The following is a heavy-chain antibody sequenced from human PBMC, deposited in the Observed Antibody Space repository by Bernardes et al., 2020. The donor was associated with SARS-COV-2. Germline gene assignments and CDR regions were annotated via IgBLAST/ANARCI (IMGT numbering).Heavy chain of an antibody. D-gene: IGHD3-3*01. CDR3: AREPRGISLFGVVTPHWYFDL. CDR2: ISNRGNT. Sequence: SETLSLTCSVAGGSFSSGGYHWSWIRQFPGKGLEFIGYISNRGNTYFSPSLESRVTMSLDTSKNQFFLNLTSVTAADTAIYYCAREPRGISLFGVVTPHWYFDLWGRGTLVTVSS. V-gene: IGHV4-31*03. CDR1: GGSFSSGGYH. J-gene: IGHJ2*01.